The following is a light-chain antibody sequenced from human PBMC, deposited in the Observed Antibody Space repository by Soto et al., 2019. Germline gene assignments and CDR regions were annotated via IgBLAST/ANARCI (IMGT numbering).Light chain of an antibody. J-gene: IGKJ1*01. CDR1: QSINRR. Sequence: IQLTQSPSSLSASVGDRVTITCRASQSINRRLAWYQQKPGKAPRLLIYDVSTLESGVPSRFGGSGSGTEFTLTISGVQPEDFATYYCQQYNSYSWTFGQGTKVDI. CDR2: DVS. CDR3: QQYNSYSWT. V-gene: IGKV1-5*01.